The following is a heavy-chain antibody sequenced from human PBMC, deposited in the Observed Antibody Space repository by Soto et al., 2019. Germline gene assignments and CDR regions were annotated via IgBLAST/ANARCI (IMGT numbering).Heavy chain of an antibody. J-gene: IGHJ5*02. CDR2: IVVGSGNT. CDR1: GFTFTSSA. CDR3: AAALYYYDSSGYYDWFDP. V-gene: IGHV1-58*01. Sequence: SVKVSCKASGFTFTSSAVQWVRQARGQRLEWIGWIVVGSGNTNYAQKFQERVTITRDMSTSTAYMELSSLRSEDTAVYYCAAALYYYDSSGYYDWFDPWGQGTLVTVSS. D-gene: IGHD3-22*01.